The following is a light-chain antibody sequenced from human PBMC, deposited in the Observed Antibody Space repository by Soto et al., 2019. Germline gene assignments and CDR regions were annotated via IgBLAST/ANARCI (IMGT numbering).Light chain of an antibody. Sequence: QSALTQPASVSGSPGQSITISCTGTSSDVGGYNYVSWYQQHPGKAPKLMIYDVSNRPSGVSNRFSGSKSGNRASLTISGLQAEDEADYYCSSYTSSSTLLDVFGTGTKLTVL. J-gene: IGLJ1*01. CDR1: SSDVGGYNY. CDR2: DVS. V-gene: IGLV2-14*01. CDR3: SSYTSSSTLLDV.